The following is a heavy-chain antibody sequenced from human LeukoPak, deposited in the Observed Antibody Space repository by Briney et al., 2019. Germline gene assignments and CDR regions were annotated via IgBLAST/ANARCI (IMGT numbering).Heavy chain of an antibody. CDR1: GFSFSSYE. Sequence: GGSLRLSCAASGFSFSSYEINWVRQAPGKGLEWVSYIGSSGSTVYYADSVKGRFTISRDNAKKSLYLQMNSLRDEDTAVYYCARDTPLYADSPDAFDMWGHGTMVTVSS. CDR2: IGSSGSTV. J-gene: IGHJ3*02. CDR3: ARDTPLYADSPDAFDM. D-gene: IGHD4-17*01. V-gene: IGHV3-48*03.